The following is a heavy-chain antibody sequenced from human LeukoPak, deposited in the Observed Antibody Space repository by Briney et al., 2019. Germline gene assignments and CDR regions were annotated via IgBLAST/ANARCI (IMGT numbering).Heavy chain of an antibody. CDR2: ISGSGGST. CDR1: GFTFSSYA. CDR3: AKPYCSGGTCYSVWDYYFDF. D-gene: IGHD2-15*01. Sequence: GGSLRLSCAASGFTFSSYAMSWVRQAPGKGLEWVSAISGSGGSTYYADSVKGWFTISRDNSKNTLYLQMNSLRAEDTAVYYCAKPYCSGGTCYSVWDYYFDFWGQGTLVTVSS. J-gene: IGHJ4*02. V-gene: IGHV3-23*01.